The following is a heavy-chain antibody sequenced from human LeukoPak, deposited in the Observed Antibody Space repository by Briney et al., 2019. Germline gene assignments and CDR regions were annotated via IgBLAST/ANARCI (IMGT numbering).Heavy chain of an antibody. CDR2: IYYSGST. J-gene: IGHJ3*02. CDR1: GGSISSYY. V-gene: IGHV4-59*01. CDR3: ARDRAFDI. Sequence: SETLSLTCTVSGGSISSYYWSWIRQPPGKRLEWIGYIYYSGSTNYNPYLKSRVTISVDTSKNQFSLKLSSVTAADTAVYYCARDRAFDIWGQGTMVTVSS.